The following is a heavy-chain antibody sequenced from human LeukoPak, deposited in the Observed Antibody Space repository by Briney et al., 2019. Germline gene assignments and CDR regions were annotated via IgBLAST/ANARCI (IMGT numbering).Heavy chain of an antibody. CDR1: GFTFSDYY. CDR2: ISSSGGTM. V-gene: IGHV3-11*01. Sequence: GGSLRLSCAASGFTFSDYYMTWVRQAPGKGLELVSYISSSGGTMYYADSLKGRFTISRDNAKNSLYLQMNSLTVEDTAVYYCARDETQRQSYYDASHYYPDALDIWGQGTMVTVSS. CDR3: ARDETQRQSYYDASHYYPDALDI. J-gene: IGHJ3*02. D-gene: IGHD3-22*01.